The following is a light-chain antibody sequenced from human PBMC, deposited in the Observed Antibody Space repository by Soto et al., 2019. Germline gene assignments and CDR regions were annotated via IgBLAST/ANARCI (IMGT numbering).Light chain of an antibody. Sequence: QSALTQPRSVSGSPGQSVTISCTGTSSDVGGYNYVSWYQQHPGKAPKLMIYDVSKRPSGVTDRFSGSKSGNTASLTISGLQAEDEADYYCCSYAGSYHYVFGTGTKLTVL. J-gene: IGLJ1*01. CDR1: SSDVGGYNY. V-gene: IGLV2-11*01. CDR2: DVS. CDR3: CSYAGSYHYV.